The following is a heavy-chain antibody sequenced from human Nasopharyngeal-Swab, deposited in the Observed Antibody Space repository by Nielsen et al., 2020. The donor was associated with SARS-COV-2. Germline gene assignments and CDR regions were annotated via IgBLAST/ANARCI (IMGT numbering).Heavy chain of an antibody. Sequence: WVRQAPGQGPEWMGRINPNSGGTNYAQKFQGRVTMTRDTSISTAYMELSRLRSDDTAVYYCARVGPSGYYYGMDVWGQGTTVTVSS. CDR2: INPNSGGT. CDR3: ARVGPSGYYYGMDV. J-gene: IGHJ6*02. V-gene: IGHV1-2*06. D-gene: IGHD6-25*01.